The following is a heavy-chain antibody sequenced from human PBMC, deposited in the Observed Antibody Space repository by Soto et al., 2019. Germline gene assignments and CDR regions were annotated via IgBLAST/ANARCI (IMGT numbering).Heavy chain of an antibody. CDR1: GASITSADYS. CDR3: ARDGYDGSGSPYPAF. CDR2: IYHTGST. V-gene: IGHV4-61*08. Sequence: SETLSLTCTVSGASITSADYSWNWIRQPPGKGLEWIGYIYHTGSTDYNPSLKSRVTISVDTSKRQFSLRLTSVTAADTAVYYCARDGYDGSGSPYPAFWGPGTQVTVSS. J-gene: IGHJ4*02. D-gene: IGHD3-10*01.